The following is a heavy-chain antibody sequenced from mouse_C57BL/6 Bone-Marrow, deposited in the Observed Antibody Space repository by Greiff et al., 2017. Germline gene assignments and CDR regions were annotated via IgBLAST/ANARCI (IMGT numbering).Heavy chain of an antibody. J-gene: IGHJ1*03. V-gene: IGHV5-4*03. CDR1: GFTFSSYA. D-gene: IGHD1-1*02. CDR2: ISDGGSYT. Sequence: EVKLVESGGGLVKPGGSLKLSCAASGFTFSSYAMSWVRQTPEKRLEWVATISDGGSYTYYPDNVKGRFTISRDNAKNNLYLQMSHLKSEDTAMYYCARGWRRGYFEVWGTGTTVTVSS. CDR3: ARGWRRGYFEV.